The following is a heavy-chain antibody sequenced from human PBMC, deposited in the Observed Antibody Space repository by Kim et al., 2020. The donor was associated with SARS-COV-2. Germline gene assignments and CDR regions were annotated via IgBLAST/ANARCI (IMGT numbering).Heavy chain of an antibody. Sequence: GWSLRLSCAASGFTFSSYGMHWVRQAPGKGLEWVAVISYDGSNKYYADSVKGRFTISRDNSKNTLYLQMNSLRAEDTAVYYCAREGQWPSSGMDVWGQGTTVTVSS. CDR3: AREGQWPSSGMDV. CDR1: GFTFSSYG. V-gene: IGHV3-33*05. J-gene: IGHJ6*02. CDR2: ISYDGSNK. D-gene: IGHD6-19*01.